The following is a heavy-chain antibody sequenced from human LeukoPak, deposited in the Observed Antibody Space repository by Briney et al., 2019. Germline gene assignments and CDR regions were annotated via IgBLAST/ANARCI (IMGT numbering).Heavy chain of an antibody. V-gene: IGHV4-34*01. CDR3: ARRGLRFLESVKYSWFDP. J-gene: IGHJ5*02. D-gene: IGHD3-3*01. CDR1: GGSFRGYY. CDR2: INHSGST. Sequence: PSETLSLTCAVYGGSFRGYYWTWIRQPPGKGLEWIGEINHSGSTNYNPSLKSRVTISVDTSESQFSLKLSSVTAADTAIYFCARRGLRFLESVKYSWFDPWSQGTMVTVSS.